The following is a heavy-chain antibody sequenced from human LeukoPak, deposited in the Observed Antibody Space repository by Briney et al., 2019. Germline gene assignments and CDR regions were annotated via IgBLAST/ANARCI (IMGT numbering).Heavy chain of an antibody. CDR1: GFTVSRNY. CDR3: ANLPRGDY. CDR2: IYCGGNT. Sequence: SGGSLRLACAASGFTVSRNYMSWVRQAPGKGLEWVSVIYCGGNTYYADSLKGRFTISRDDSKNTLYLQINSLTAEDTAVYYCANLPRGDYWGLGTLVTVSP. D-gene: IGHD3-10*01. V-gene: IGHV3-53*01. J-gene: IGHJ4*02.